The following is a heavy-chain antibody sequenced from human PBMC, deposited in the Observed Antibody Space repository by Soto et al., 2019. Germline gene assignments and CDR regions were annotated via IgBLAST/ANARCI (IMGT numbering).Heavy chain of an antibody. CDR2: ISSSSSYI. CDR3: ARVRALTGYSQDY. CDR1: GFTFSSYS. D-gene: IGHD3-9*01. Sequence: PGGSLRLSCAASGFTFSSYSMNWVRQVTGKGLEWVSSISSSSSYIYYADSVKGRFTISRDNAKNSLYLQMNSLRAEDTAVYYCARVRALTGYSQDYWGQGTLVTVSS. V-gene: IGHV3-21*01. J-gene: IGHJ4*02.